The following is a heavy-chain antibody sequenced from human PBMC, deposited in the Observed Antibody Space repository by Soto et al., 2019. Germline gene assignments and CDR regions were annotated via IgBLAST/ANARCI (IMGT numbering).Heavy chain of an antibody. D-gene: IGHD5-12*01. CDR2: ISWNSGSI. CDR1: GFTFDDYA. J-gene: IGHJ4*02. CDR3: AKAPFGGYEYYFDY. V-gene: IGHV3-9*01. Sequence: GGSLRLSCAASGFTFDDYAMHWVRQAPGKGLEWVSGISWNSGSIGYADSVKGRFTISRDNAKNSLYLQMNSLRAEDTALYYCAKAPFGGYEYYFDYWGQGTLVTVSS.